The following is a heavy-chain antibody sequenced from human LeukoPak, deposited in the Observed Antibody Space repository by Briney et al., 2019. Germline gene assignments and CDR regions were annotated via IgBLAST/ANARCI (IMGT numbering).Heavy chain of an antibody. CDR1: GFTFSSYG. Sequence: GRSLRLSCAASGFTFSSYGMHWVRQAPGKGLEWVSVIYSGGSTYYADSVKGRFTISRDNSKNTLYLQMNSLRAEDTAVYYCARDGHYDDTWGQGTLVTVSS. J-gene: IGHJ4*02. CDR2: IYSGGST. D-gene: IGHD3-22*01. V-gene: IGHV3-NL1*01. CDR3: ARDGHYDDT.